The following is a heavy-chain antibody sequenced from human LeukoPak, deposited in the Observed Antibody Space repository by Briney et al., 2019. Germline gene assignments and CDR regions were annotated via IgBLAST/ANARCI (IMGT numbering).Heavy chain of an antibody. CDR2: IYYSGST. CDR3: ASQYDYVWGSYRSIVGYYFDY. D-gene: IGHD3-16*02. J-gene: IGHJ4*02. Sequence: SETLSLTCTVSGGSISSSSYYWGWIRQPPGKGLEWIGCIYYSGSTYYNPSLKSRVTISVDTSKNQFSLKLSSVTAADTAVYYCASQYDYVWGSYRSIVGYYFDYWGQGTLVTVSS. V-gene: IGHV4-39*01. CDR1: GGSISSSSYY.